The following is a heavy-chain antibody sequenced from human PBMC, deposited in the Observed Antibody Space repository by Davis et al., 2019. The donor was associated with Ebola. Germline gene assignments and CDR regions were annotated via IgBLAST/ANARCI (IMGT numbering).Heavy chain of an antibody. CDR2: IYSGGST. D-gene: IGHD3-10*01. V-gene: IGHV3-66*01. CDR1: GFTFDDYA. CDR3: ARERITMVRGVIITEYYFDY. J-gene: IGHJ4*02. Sequence: GESLKISCAASGFTFDDYAMHWVRQAPGKGLEWVSVIYSGGSTYYADSVKGRFTISRDNSKNTLYLQMNSLRAEDTAVYYCARERITMVRGVIITEYYFDYWGQGTLVTVSS.